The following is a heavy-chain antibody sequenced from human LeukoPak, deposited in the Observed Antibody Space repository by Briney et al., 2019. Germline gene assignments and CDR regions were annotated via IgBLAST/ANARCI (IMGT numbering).Heavy chain of an antibody. CDR2: IKKDGSEK. Sequence: QPGGTLRLSCAVSGFTFSSYWMSWVRQAPGKGLEWVANIKKDGSEKYYVDSVKGRFTISRDNAKNSLYLQMNSLRAEDTAVYYCARDLYRIVVVPHYFDYWGQGTLVTVSS. CDR3: ARDLYRIVVVPHYFDY. CDR1: GFTFSSYW. J-gene: IGHJ4*02. D-gene: IGHD3-22*01. V-gene: IGHV3-7*01.